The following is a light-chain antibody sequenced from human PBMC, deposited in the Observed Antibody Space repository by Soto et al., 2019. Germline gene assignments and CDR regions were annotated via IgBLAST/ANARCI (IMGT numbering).Light chain of an antibody. CDR3: QSYDSSLSV. V-gene: IGLV1-40*01. J-gene: IGLJ1*01. CDR2: GNS. Sequence: QLVLTQPPSVSGAPGQRVTISCSGSNSNIGAGYDVHWYQQLPGTAPKLLIYGNSNRPSGVPDRFSGSRSGTSASLVITGLQAEDEADYYCQSYDSSLSVFGTGTKLTVL. CDR1: NSNIGAGYD.